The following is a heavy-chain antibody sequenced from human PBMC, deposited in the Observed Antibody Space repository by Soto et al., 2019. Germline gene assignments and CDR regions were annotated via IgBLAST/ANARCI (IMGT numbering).Heavy chain of an antibody. Sequence: VQLVQSGAEVKKPGASVKVSCKTSGDSFNDYYIHWVRQAPGQGLEWMGWINPNGGGTKYAQKFAGRVTVPTDTSIRTVYMELNSLRSGDTAVYYWARESGGATATLDYYYYYMDVWGKGTKVTVS. CDR2: INPNGGGT. CDR3: ARESGGATATLDYYYYYMDV. J-gene: IGHJ6*03. V-gene: IGHV1-2*02. D-gene: IGHD5-12*01. CDR1: GDSFNDYY.